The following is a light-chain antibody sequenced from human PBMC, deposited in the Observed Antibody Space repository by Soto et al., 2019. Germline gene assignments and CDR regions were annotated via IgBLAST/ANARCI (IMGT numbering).Light chain of an antibody. J-gene: IGLJ2*01. V-gene: IGLV1-40*01. CDR3: QSYDSNLSGSL. CDR1: SSNIGAGYG. Sequence: QPVLTQPPSVSGAPGQRVTISCAGTSSNIGAGYGVHWYQQLPGRAPKLLIHNYVNRPSGVPDRFSGSKSGTSASLAIIGLQGEDEGDYYCQSYDSNLSGSLFGGGTKLTVL. CDR2: NYV.